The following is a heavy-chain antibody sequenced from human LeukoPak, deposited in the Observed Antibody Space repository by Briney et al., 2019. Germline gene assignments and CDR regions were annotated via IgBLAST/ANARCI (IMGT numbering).Heavy chain of an antibody. V-gene: IGHV3-66*01. CDR2: IYSGGST. Sequence: GGSLRLSCAASGFTFSSYGMSWVRQAPGKGLEWVSVIYSGGSTYYADSVKGRFTISRDNSKNTLYLQMNSLRAEDTAVYYCARDGLEGVDYWGQGTLVTVSS. D-gene: IGHD1-1*01. CDR1: GFTFSSYG. J-gene: IGHJ4*02. CDR3: ARDGLEGVDY.